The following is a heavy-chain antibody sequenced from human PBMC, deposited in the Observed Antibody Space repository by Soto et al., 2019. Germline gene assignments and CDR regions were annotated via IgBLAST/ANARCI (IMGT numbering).Heavy chain of an antibody. CDR2: IKSKIDGGTT. Sequence: PGGSLRLSCAASGFTFSSAWMSWVRQAPRKGLEWVARIKSKIDGGTTDYAAPVRGRFTISRDDSKNTLYLQMNSLKTEDTAVYYCTTDKISYDILTGYPYYYYGMDVWGQGTKVTVSS. J-gene: IGHJ6*02. V-gene: IGHV3-15*01. CDR1: GFTFSSAW. CDR3: TTDKISYDILTGYPYYYYGMDV. D-gene: IGHD3-9*01.